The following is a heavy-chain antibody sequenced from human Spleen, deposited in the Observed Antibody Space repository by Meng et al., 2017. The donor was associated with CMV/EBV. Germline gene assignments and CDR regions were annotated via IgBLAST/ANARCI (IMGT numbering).Heavy chain of an antibody. CDR1: GFTFSSYG. J-gene: IGHJ1*01. CDR3: ASPGGWELHLAFQH. D-gene: IGHD1-26*01. CDR2: IRYDGSNK. Sequence: GESLKISCAASGFTFSSYGMHWVRQAPGKGLEWVAFIRYDGSNKYYADSVKGRFTISRDNSKNTLYLQMNSLRAEDTAVYYCASPGGWELHLAFQHWGQGTLVTVSS. V-gene: IGHV3-30*02.